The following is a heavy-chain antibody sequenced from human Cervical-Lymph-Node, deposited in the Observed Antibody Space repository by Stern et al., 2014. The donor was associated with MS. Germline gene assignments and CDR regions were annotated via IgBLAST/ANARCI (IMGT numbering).Heavy chain of an antibody. Sequence: EQLVESRPEVKKPGSSVKVSCKASGGSFIHYAITWVRQAPGQGPEWMGDISPIISTSNYAQKFQSIVTITADKSTTTAYMEVNSLTSEDTAVYYCAGPRYAFWGQGTLVIVSS. V-gene: IGHV1-69*06. D-gene: IGHD2-2*01. CDR3: AGPRYAF. CDR2: ISPIISTS. J-gene: IGHJ4*02. CDR1: GGSFIHYA.